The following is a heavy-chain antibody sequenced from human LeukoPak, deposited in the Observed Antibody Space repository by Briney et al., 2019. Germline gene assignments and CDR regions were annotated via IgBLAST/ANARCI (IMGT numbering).Heavy chain of an antibody. CDR3: ARDNYGGNSIYYYYMDV. J-gene: IGHJ6*03. Sequence: SETLSLTCTVSGYSISSGYYWGWIRQPPGKGLEWIGSIYHSGSTYYNPSLKSRVTISVDTSKNQFSLKLSSVTAADTAVYYCARDNYGGNSIYYYYMDVWGKGTTVTVSS. D-gene: IGHD4-23*01. CDR1: GYSISSGYY. CDR2: IYHSGST. V-gene: IGHV4-38-2*02.